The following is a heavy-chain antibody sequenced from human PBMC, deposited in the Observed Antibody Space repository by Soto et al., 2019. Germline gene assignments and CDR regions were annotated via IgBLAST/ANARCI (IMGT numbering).Heavy chain of an antibody. V-gene: IGHV1-18*04. CDR2: ISAYNGNT. Sequence: ASVKVSCKASGYTFTSYGISWVRQAPGQGLEWMGWISAYNGNTNYAQKLQGRVTMTTDTSTSTAYMELRSLRSDDTAGYYCARDRITIFGVVIQRHNWFDPWGQGTLVTVSS. D-gene: IGHD3-3*01. CDR1: GYTFTSYG. CDR3: ARDRITIFGVVIQRHNWFDP. J-gene: IGHJ5*02.